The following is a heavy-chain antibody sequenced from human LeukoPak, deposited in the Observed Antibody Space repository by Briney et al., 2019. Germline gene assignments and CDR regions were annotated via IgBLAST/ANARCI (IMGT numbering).Heavy chain of an antibody. CDR2: INPNSGAT. D-gene: IGHD4-17*01. CDR1: GYNFIDYY. J-gene: IGHJ5*02. CDR3: ARASTGLPNWFDP. V-gene: IGHV1-2*02. Sequence: ASVKASCKASGYNFIDYYIFWVRQAPGQGLEWMGWINPNSGATGYAQKFQGRVTMTRDTSINTAYLELSRLRSDDTAVYFCARASTGLPNWFDPWGQGTLVTVSS.